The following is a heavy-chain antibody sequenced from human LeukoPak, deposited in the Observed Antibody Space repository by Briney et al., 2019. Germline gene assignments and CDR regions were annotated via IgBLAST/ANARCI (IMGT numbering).Heavy chain of an antibody. V-gene: IGHV4-39*07. D-gene: IGHD3-22*01. Sequence: SETLSLTCTVSGGSISSSSYYWGWIRQPPGKGLEWIGSIYYSGSTYYNPSLKSRVTISVDTSKNQFSLKLSSVTAADTAVYYCARGKDYYDSSGYYYGYNWFDPWGQGTLVTVSS. CDR3: ARGKDYYDSSGYYYGYNWFDP. CDR1: GGSISSSSYY. J-gene: IGHJ5*02. CDR2: IYYSGST.